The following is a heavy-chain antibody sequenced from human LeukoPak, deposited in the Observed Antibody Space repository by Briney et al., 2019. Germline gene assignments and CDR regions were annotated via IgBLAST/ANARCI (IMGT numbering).Heavy chain of an antibody. J-gene: IGHJ4*02. CDR2: IYYSGTT. V-gene: IGHV4-59*01. CDR1: GGSISNYY. D-gene: IGHD6-13*01. CDR3: ARGVYIAAAQYGY. Sequence: PSETLSLTCTVSGGSISNYYWSWIRQPPGKGLEWIGYIYYSGTTNYNPSLKSRVTISVDTSKNQFSLKLDSVTAADTAVYYCARGVYIAAAQYGYWGQGTLVTVSS.